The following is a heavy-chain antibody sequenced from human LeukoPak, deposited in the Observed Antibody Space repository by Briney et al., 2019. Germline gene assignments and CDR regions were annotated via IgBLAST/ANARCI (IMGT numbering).Heavy chain of an antibody. CDR2: INHSGST. D-gene: IGHD3-3*01. V-gene: IGHV4-34*01. CDR3: ARRITVFGVGNWFDP. CDR1: GGSFSGYY. Sequence: SETLSLTCAVYGGSFSGYYWSWIRQPPGKGLEWIGEINHSGSTNYNPSLKSRVTISVDTSKNQFSLKLSSVTAADTALYYCARRITVFGVGNWFDPWGQGTLVTVSS. J-gene: IGHJ5*02.